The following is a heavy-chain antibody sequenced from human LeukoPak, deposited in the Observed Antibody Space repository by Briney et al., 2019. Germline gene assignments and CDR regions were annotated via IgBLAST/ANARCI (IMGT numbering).Heavy chain of an antibody. D-gene: IGHD1-26*01. CDR3: ARGWGLRQFDY. CDR1: GYTFTSYD. J-gene: IGHJ4*02. CDR2: MNPNSGNT. Sequence: ASVKVSCTASGYTFTSYDINWVRQATGQGLEWMGWMNPNSGNTVYAQKFQGRVTMTRNTSRSTAYMELSSLRSEDTAVYYCARGWGLRQFDYWGQGTLVTVSS. V-gene: IGHV1-8*01.